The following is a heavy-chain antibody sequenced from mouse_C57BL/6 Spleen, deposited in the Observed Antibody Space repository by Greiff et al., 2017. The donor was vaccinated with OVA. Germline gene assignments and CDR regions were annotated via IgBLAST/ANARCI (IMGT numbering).Heavy chain of an antibody. V-gene: IGHV5-9-1*02. D-gene: IGHD2-1*01. J-gene: IGHJ4*01. CDR2: ISSGGDYI. CDR3: TCYGIHMDY. Sequence: EVHLVESGEGLVKPGGSLKLSCAASGFTFSSYAMSWVRQTPEKRLEWVAYISSGGDYIYYADTVKGRFPISRDNARNTLSLQMSSLKSEDTAMYYCTCYGIHMDYWGQGTSVTVSS. CDR1: GFTFSSYA.